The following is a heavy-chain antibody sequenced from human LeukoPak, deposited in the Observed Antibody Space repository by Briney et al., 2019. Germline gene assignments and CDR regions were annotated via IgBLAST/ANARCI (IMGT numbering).Heavy chain of an antibody. D-gene: IGHD3-16*01. CDR1: AFTFSSYA. J-gene: IGHJ4*02. Sequence: GGSLRLSCAASAFTFSSYAMNWVRQAPGKGLEWVSTISGSGGTPHYADSVKGRFTISRDNSKNTLHLQMNSLRAEDTAVYYCAKGGDLITYFDYWGQGTLVTVSS. CDR2: ISGSGGTP. CDR3: AKGGDLITYFDY. V-gene: IGHV3-23*01.